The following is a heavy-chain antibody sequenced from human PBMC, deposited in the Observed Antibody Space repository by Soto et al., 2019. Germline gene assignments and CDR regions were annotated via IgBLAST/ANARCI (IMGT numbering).Heavy chain of an antibody. J-gene: IGHJ6*02. Sequence: VQLLESGGGLGQPGGSLRLSCEASGFTFNNYAMSWVRQAPGKGLEWVSTITATGGSTFYADSVKGRFTISRDKSKNTLSLQMSSLRAEDTAVYYCAKRRPADGMDVWGQGATVTVSS. CDR2: ITATGGST. CDR1: GFTFNNYA. CDR3: AKRRPADGMDV. D-gene: IGHD6-19*01. V-gene: IGHV3-23*01.